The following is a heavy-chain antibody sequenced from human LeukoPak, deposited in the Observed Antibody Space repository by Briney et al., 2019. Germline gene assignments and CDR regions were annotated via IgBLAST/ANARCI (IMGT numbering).Heavy chain of an antibody. CDR3: ARSPDYGDPYWYFDL. Sequence: GGSLRLSCAASGFTFSSYSIHWVRQAPGKGLEWVAVISSDGSVKYYADSVKGRFTISRDKSKNTVYLQLNSLRAEDTAVYYCARSPDYGDPYWYFDLWGRGTLVTVSS. CDR1: GFTFSSYS. J-gene: IGHJ2*01. V-gene: IGHV3-30*14. CDR2: ISSDGSVK. D-gene: IGHD4-17*01.